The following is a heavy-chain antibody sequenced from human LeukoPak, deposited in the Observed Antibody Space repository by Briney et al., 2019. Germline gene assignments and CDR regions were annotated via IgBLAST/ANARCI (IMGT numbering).Heavy chain of an antibody. V-gene: IGHV3-23*01. D-gene: IGHD3-16*01. CDR2: ISGSGGST. J-gene: IGHJ6*02. CDR1: GFTFSSYA. Sequence: GGSLRLSCAASGFTFSSYAMSWVRQAPGKGLEWVSAISGSGGSTYYADSVKGRFTISRDNSKNTLYLQMNSLRAEDTAVYYCARGLIPFHYYYGMDVWGQGTTVTVSS. CDR3: ARGLIPFHYYYGMDV.